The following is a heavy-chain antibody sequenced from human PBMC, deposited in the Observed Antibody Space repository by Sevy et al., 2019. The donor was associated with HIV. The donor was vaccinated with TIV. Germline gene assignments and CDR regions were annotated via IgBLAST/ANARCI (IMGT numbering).Heavy chain of an antibody. CDR2: FKSKTDGGTT. D-gene: IGHD6-13*01. Sequence: GGSLRLSCAASGFTFSNAWMSWVRQAPGKGLEWIGHFKSKTDGGTTDYAAPVKGRLTISRDDSKNTLFLQMNSLKTEDTAVYYCTTEVGSSSWYDYYFDYWGQGTLVTVSS. CDR1: GFTFSNAW. CDR3: TTEVGSSSWYDYYFDY. J-gene: IGHJ4*02. V-gene: IGHV3-15*01.